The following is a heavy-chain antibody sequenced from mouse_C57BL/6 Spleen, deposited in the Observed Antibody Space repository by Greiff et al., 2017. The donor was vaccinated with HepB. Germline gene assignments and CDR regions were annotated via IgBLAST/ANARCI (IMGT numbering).Heavy chain of an antibody. Sequence: QVQLQQPGAELVRPGSSVKLSCKASGYTFTSYWMHWVKQRPIQGLEWIGNIDPSDSETHYNQKFKDKATLTVDKSSSTAYMQLSSLTSEDSAVYYCARVDSGYLDYWGQGTTLTVSS. CDR1: GYTFTSYW. J-gene: IGHJ2*01. CDR3: ARVDSGYLDY. CDR2: IDPSDSET. V-gene: IGHV1-52*01. D-gene: IGHD3-2*02.